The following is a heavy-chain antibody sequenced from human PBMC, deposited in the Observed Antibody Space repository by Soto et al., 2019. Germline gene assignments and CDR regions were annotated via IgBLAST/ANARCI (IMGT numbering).Heavy chain of an antibody. Sequence: KASETLSLTCSVSGGSINSGRSSWNWIRQSPGKGLEWIAYIYHSGSTYYNPSLKSRVTISVDRSENQFSLKLTSVTAADTAVYYCVRESTTSGPNWFDTWGPGILVTVS. CDR1: GGSINSGRSS. J-gene: IGHJ5*02. V-gene: IGHV4-30-2*06. CDR2: IYHSGST. D-gene: IGHD1-1*01. CDR3: VRESTTSGPNWFDT.